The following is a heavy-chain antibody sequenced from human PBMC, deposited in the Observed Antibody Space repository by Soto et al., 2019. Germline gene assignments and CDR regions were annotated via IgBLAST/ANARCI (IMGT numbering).Heavy chain of an antibody. Sequence: SETLSLTCSVSGTSVSNYYWSWIRPPAGKGLEHIGRIYTSGSTSYKPSLKSSVTMSMDTSQTQIYLNLTSVTAADTAVYYCARGGIQLSYAFDYWGQGILVTVSS. CDR2: IYTSGST. J-gene: IGHJ4*02. CDR3: ARGGIQLSYAFDY. V-gene: IGHV4-4*07. D-gene: IGHD5-18*01. CDR1: GTSVSNYY.